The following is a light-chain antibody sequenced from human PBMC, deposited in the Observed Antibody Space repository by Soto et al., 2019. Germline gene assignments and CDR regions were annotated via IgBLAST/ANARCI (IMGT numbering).Light chain of an antibody. Sequence: QSALTQPASVSGSPGQSITISCTGSSTDIGSHDYVSWYQQHPGKVPKLIIYEVSKRPSGASDRFSGSKSGNAAYLSISGLQPEDEADYYCNSYTTTSALVFGTRTKLTVL. CDR2: EVS. CDR3: NSYTTTSALV. J-gene: IGLJ1*01. V-gene: IGLV2-14*01. CDR1: STDIGSHDY.